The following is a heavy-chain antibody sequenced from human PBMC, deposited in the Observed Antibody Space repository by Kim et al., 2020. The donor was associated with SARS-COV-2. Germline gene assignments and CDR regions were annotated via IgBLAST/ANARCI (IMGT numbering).Heavy chain of an antibody. CDR2: INHSGST. CDR3: ARRGARYCSSTSCRTISLRMDWFDP. CDR1: GGSFSGYY. D-gene: IGHD2-2*01. Sequence: SETLSLTCAVYGGSFSGYYWSWIRQPPGKGLEWIGEINHSGSTNYNPSLKSRVTISVDTSKNQFSLKLSSVTAADTAVYYCARRGARYCSSTSCRTISLRMDWFDPWGQGTLVTVSS. V-gene: IGHV4-34*01. J-gene: IGHJ5*02.